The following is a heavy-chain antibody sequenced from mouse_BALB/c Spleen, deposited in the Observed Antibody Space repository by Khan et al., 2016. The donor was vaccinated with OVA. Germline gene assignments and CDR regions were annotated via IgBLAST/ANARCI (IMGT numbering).Heavy chain of an antibody. Sequence: EVQLQESGPGLVKPSQSLSLTCTVTGYSITSEYAWNWIRQFPGNKLEWMGYINYSGNTRFNPSLKSRTSITRDTSKNQFFLHLNSVTTEDTATNFCARKDYYDYDPFPYWGQGTLVTVSA. J-gene: IGHJ3*01. D-gene: IGHD2-4*01. CDR1: GYSITSEYA. CDR3: ARKDYYDYDPFPY. CDR2: INYSGNT. V-gene: IGHV3-2*02.